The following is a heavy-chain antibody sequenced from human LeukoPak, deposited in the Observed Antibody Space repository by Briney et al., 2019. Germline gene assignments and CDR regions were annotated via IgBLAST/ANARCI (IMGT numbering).Heavy chain of an antibody. Sequence: GGSLRLSCAASGFTFSDYYMSWIRQAPGKGLEWVSYISSSGSTIYYADSVKGRFTISRDNAKNSLYLQMNSLRAEDTAVYYCARPMVRGVIDYYYYYMDVWGKGTTVTISS. V-gene: IGHV3-11*01. CDR2: ISSSGSTI. J-gene: IGHJ6*03. CDR1: GFTFSDYY. CDR3: ARPMVRGVIDYYYYYMDV. D-gene: IGHD3-10*01.